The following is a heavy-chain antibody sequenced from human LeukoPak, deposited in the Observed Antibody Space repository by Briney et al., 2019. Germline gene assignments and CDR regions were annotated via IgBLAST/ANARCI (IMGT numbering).Heavy chain of an antibody. CDR2: FYNSGTT. Sequence: SETLSLTCTVSGGSVSSGSYNWSWIRQPPGTGLEGIGYFYNSGTTNYNPSFKSRVTMSVDTSKNQFALKLSSVTAADTAVYYCARGAVVNGLDVWGQGTTVSVSS. J-gene: IGHJ6*01. CDR1: GGSVSSGSYN. D-gene: IGHD5-18*01. CDR3: ARGAVVNGLDV. V-gene: IGHV4-61*01.